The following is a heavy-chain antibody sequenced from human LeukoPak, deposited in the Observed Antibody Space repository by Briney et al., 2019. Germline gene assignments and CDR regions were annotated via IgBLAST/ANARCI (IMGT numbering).Heavy chain of an antibody. V-gene: IGHV5-51*01. J-gene: IGHJ4*02. D-gene: IGHD5-18*01. CDR3: ARHPGYSYGYTSSDY. Sequence: PGESLKISCKGSRYSFTSYWIGWVRQMPGRGLEWMGIIYPGDSDTRYSPSFQGQVTISADKSISTAYLQWSSLKASDTAMYYCARHPGYSYGYTSSDYWGQGTLVTVSS. CDR2: IYPGDSDT. CDR1: RYSFTSYW.